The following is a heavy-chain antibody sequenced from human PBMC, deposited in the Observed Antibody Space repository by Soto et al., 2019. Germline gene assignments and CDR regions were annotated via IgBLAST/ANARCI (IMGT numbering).Heavy chain of an antibody. CDR3: ARSTATMVRGVIIRNFDY. J-gene: IGHJ4*02. V-gene: IGHV4-31*03. D-gene: IGHD3-10*01. Sequence: SETLSLTCTVSGGSISSGGYYWSWIRKHPGKGLEWIGYIYYSGSTYYNPSLKSRVTISVDTSKNQFSLKLSSVTAADTAVYYCARSTATMVRGVIIRNFDYWGQGTLVTVSS. CDR1: GGSISSGGYY. CDR2: IYYSGST.